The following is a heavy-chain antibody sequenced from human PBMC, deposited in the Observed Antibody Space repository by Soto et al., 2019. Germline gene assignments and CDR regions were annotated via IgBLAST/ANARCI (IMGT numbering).Heavy chain of an antibody. CDR2: IHPSGGGT. V-gene: IGHV1-46*02. CDR3: ARDYRRDGYNPNFDF. D-gene: IGHD5-12*01. CDR1: GYTFNTYY. J-gene: IGHJ4*02. Sequence: VASVKVSCKPSGYTFNTYYLHWVRQAPGQALEWMGVIHPSGGGTTYAQKFLGRVTVTRDTSTSTVYMELRSLRSDDTAVYYCARDYRRDGYNPNFDFWGQGTLVTVSS.